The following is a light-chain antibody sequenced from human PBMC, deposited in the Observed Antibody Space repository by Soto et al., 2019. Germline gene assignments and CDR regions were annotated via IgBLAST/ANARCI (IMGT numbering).Light chain of an antibody. V-gene: IGKV4-1*01. CDR1: QSVLYSSDNKNY. CDR2: WAS. CDR3: QQHYSMPCT. J-gene: IGKJ2*02. Sequence: DIVMTQSPDSLPVSLGERATINCKSSQSVLYSSDNKNYLAWYQQKPGQPPKLLIYWASTRESGVSDRFSGSGSGTDFTLTISSLQAEDVAVYYCQQHYSMPCTFGQGTKLEIK.